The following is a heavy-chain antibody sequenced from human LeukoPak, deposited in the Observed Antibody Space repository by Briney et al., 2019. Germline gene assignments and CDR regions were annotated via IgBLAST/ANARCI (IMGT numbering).Heavy chain of an antibody. CDR3: ARDWRLNYDFWSGYYTGPARKIWFDP. Sequence: GGSLRLSCAASGFTFSSYAMHWVRQAPGKGLEWVAVISYDGSNKYYADSVKGRFTISRDNPKNTLYLQMNSLRAEDTAVYYCARDWRLNYDFWSGYYTGPARKIWFDPWGQGTLVTVSS. CDR2: ISYDGSNK. CDR1: GFTFSSYA. D-gene: IGHD3-3*01. J-gene: IGHJ5*02. V-gene: IGHV3-30-3*01.